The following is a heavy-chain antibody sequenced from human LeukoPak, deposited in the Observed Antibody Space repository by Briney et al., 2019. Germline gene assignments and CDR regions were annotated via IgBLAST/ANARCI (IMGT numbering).Heavy chain of an antibody. CDR1: GYTFTSYG. V-gene: IGHV1-18*01. D-gene: IGHD1-26*01. CDR2: ISAYNGNT. J-gene: IGHJ4*02. Sequence: ASVKVSCKASGYTFTSYGISWVRQAPGQGLEWMGWISAYNGNTNYAQKLQGRVTVTTDTSTSTAYMELRSLRSDDTAVYYCARDLTATRPQGFDYWGQGTLVTVSS. CDR3: ARDLTATRPQGFDY.